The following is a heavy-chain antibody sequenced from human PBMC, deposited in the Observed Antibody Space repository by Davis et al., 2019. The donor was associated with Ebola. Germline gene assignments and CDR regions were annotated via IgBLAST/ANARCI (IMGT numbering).Heavy chain of an antibody. CDR2: IYSGGNT. CDR1: GFTVSGNY. CDR3: ARSWVQGFSYYFDY. D-gene: IGHD3-10*01. V-gene: IGHV3-66*02. J-gene: IGHJ4*02. Sequence: GESLKISCAASGFTVSGNYMSWVRQAPGKGLEWVSVIYSGGNTYYADSVRGRFAISRDNSKNTLFLHMNSLRPEDTAVYYCARSWVQGFSYYFDYWGQGTLVNVSS.